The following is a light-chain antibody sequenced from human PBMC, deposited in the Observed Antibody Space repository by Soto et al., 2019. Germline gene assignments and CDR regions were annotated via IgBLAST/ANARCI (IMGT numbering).Light chain of an antibody. J-gene: IGLJ1*01. CDR3: SSYAGSNNV. Sequence: QSALTKPPSASGSPGQSVTISCTGTSSDVGGYNYVSWYQQHPGKAPKLMIYEVSKRPSGVPDRFSGSKSGNTASLTVSGLQAEDEADYYCSSYAGSNNVFGTGTKDTVL. V-gene: IGLV2-8*01. CDR2: EVS. CDR1: SSDVGGYNY.